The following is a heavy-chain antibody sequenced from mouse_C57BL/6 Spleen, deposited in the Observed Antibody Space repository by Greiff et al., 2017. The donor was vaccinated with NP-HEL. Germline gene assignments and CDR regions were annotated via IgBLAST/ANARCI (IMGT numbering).Heavy chain of an antibody. CDR1: GYTFTSYW. D-gene: IGHD2-4*01. J-gene: IGHJ4*01. CDR2: IDPSDSYT. V-gene: IGHV1-59*01. CDR3: AKDYDGAMDY. Sequence: VQLQQSGAELVRPGTSVKLSCKASGYTFTSYWMHWVKQRPGQGLEWIGVIDPSDSYTNYNQKFKGKATLTVDTSSSTAYMQLSSLTSEDSAVYYCAKDYDGAMDYWGQGTSVTVSS.